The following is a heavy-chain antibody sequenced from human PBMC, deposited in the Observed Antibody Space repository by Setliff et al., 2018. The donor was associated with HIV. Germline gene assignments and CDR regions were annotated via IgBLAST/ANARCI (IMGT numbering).Heavy chain of an antibody. CDR2: IYYSGDS. J-gene: IGHJ6*03. CDR1: GASITSSY. CDR3: ARDRVHNPSYNFWSGPTNYYYYMDV. V-gene: IGHV4-59*01. D-gene: IGHD3-3*01. Sequence: SETLSLTCTVSGASITSSYWTWIRQSPGRGLEYLGYIYYSGDSNYSPSLKSRVTMSLDTSKSQFSLKLSSVTAADTAVYYCARDRVHNPSYNFWSGPTNYYYYMDVWGKGTTVTVSS.